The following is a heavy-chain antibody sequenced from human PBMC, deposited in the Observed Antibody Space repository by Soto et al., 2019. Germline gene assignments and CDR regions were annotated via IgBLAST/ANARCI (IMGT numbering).Heavy chain of an antibody. CDR3: ARGPPGYCSGGSCYGMDV. V-gene: IGHV1-69*02. J-gene: IGHJ6*02. CDR1: GGTFSSYT. D-gene: IGHD2-15*01. Sequence: SVKVSCKASGGTFSSYTISWVRQAPGQGLEWMGRIIPILGIANYAQKFQGRVTITADKSTSTAYMELSSLRSEDTAVYYCARGPPGYCSGGSCYGMDVWGQGTTVTVS. CDR2: IIPILGIA.